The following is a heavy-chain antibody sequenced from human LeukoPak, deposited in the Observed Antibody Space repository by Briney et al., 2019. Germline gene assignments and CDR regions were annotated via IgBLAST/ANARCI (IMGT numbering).Heavy chain of an antibody. D-gene: IGHD3-3*01. V-gene: IGHV4-30-4*01. CDR2: IYYSGST. CDR1: GGSISSGDYY. J-gene: IGHJ4*02. Sequence: SETLSLTCTVSGGSISSGDYYWSWIRQPPGKGLEWIGYIYYSGSTYYNPSLKSRVTISVDTSKNQFSLKLSSVTAADTAVYYCARSSTYYDFWRGYYNYFDYWGQGTLVTVSS. CDR3: ARSSTYYDFWRGYYNYFDY.